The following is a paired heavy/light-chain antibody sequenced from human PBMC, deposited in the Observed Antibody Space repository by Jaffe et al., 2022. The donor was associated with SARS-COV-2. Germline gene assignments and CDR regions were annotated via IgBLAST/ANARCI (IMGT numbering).Heavy chain of an antibody. J-gene: IGHJ6*02. CDR1: GFTFSSYA. D-gene: IGHD4-4*01. Sequence: EVQVLESGGGLVQPGGSLRLSCAASGFTFSSYAMSWVRQAPGKGLEWVSVISGSGGSTFYADSVKGRFTVSRDNSKNTVFLQMNSLRAEDSAVYYCAKDRFPHYSNSYHGMDVWGQGTTVTVSS. CDR2: ISGSGGST. V-gene: IGHV3-23*01. CDR3: AKDRFPHYSNSYHGMDV.
Light chain of an antibody. Sequence: DIQMTQSPSSLSASVGDRVTITCRASQRISSYLNWYQQKPGKAPKLLISAASSLQSGVPSRFSGSGSGTDFTLTISSLQPEDFATYYCQQSYITPWTFGQGTKVEIK. J-gene: IGKJ1*01. CDR1: QRISSY. CDR2: AAS. V-gene: IGKV1-39*01. CDR3: QQSYITPWT.